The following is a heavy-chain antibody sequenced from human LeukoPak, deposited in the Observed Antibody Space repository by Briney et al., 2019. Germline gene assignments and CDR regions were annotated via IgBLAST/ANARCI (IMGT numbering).Heavy chain of an antibody. Sequence: PGGSLRLSCVASGFTFSDHFMDWVRQAPGKGLEWVGRIRKKPNSYTTEYAASVKGRLTFSRDDSKNSLYLQMNSLETEDTAVYYCARVSAITGPTEALDFWGQGTKVTVSS. V-gene: IGHV3-72*01. CDR1: GFTFSDHF. J-gene: IGHJ3*01. CDR2: IRKKPNSYTT. D-gene: IGHD1-20*01. CDR3: ARVSAITGPTEALDF.